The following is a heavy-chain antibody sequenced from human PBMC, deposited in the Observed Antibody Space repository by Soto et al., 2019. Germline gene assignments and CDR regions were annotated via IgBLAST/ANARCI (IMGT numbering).Heavy chain of an antibody. CDR1: GGSISSYY. CDR2: IYYSGST. V-gene: IGHV4-59*01. CDR3: ARVGAKSPDY. Sequence: XGTLSLTCTVSGGSISSYYWSGIRQPPGKGLEWIGYIYYSGSTNYNPSLKSRVTISVDTSKNQLSLKLSSVTAADTAVYYCARVGAKSPDYWGQGTLVTVSS. J-gene: IGHJ4*02. D-gene: IGHD1-26*01.